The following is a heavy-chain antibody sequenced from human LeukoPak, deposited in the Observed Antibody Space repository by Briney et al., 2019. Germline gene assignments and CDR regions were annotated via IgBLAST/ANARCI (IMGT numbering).Heavy chain of an antibody. V-gene: IGHV3-21*01. J-gene: IGHJ4*02. CDR1: GFTFSSYS. D-gene: IGHD5-12*01. CDR3: ARDLRPWLRFSPFDY. Sequence: GGSLRLSCAASGFTFSSYSMNWVRQAPGKGLEWVSYINNSSSHIYYADSVKGRFTISRDNARNSVYLQMNSLRPEDTAVYYCARDLRPWLRFSPFDYWGQGTLVTVSS. CDR2: INNSSSHI.